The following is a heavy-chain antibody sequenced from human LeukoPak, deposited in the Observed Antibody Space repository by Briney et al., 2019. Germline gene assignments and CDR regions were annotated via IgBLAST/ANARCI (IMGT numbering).Heavy chain of an antibody. CDR1: GFTFSSYG. D-gene: IGHD5-24*01. V-gene: IGHV3-33*01. CDR2: IWYDGTNK. J-gene: IGHJ4*02. CDR3: ARRDGYDFDY. Sequence: PGRSLRLSCAASGFTFSSYGMHWVRQAPSKGLEWVAVIWYDGTNKYYADSVKGRFTISRDNSKNTLYLQMNSLSAEDTAVYYCARRDGYDFDYWGQGTLVTVSS.